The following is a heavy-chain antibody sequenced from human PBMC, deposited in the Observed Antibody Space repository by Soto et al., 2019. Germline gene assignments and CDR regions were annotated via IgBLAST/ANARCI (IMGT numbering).Heavy chain of an antibody. CDR3: ARGAQLVLRYYYGMDV. J-gene: IGHJ6*02. D-gene: IGHD6-13*01. V-gene: IGHV4-34*01. Sequence: KPSETLSLTCAVYGGSFSGYYWSWIRQPPGKGLEWIGEINHSGSTNYNPSLKSRVTISVDTSKNQFSLKLSSVTAADTAVYYCARGAQLVLRYYYGMDVWGQGTTVTVS. CDR2: INHSGST. CDR1: GGSFSGYY.